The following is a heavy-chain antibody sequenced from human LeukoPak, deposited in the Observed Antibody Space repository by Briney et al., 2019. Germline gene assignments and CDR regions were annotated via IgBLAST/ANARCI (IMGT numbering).Heavy chain of an antibody. V-gene: IGHV3-11*01. CDR2: ISSSGSTI. CDR1: GFTFSDYY. Sequence: GGSLRLSCAASGFTFSDYYMSWIRQAPGKGLEWVPYISSSGSTIYYADSVKGRFTISRDNAKNSLYLQMNSLRAEDTAVYYCARALIAAAVHDAFDIWGQGTMVTVSS. D-gene: IGHD6-13*01. J-gene: IGHJ3*02. CDR3: ARALIAAAVHDAFDI.